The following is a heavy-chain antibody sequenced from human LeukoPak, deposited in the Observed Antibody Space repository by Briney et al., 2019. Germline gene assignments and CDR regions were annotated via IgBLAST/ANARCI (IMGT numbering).Heavy chain of an antibody. D-gene: IGHD2-2*01. Sequence: PGGSLRLSCAASGFTFSSYGMHWVRQAPGKGLEWVAFIRYDGSNKYYADSEKGRFTISRDNSKNTLYLQMNSLRAEDTAVYYCAKDIVVVQNGDYWGQGTLVTVSS. CDR2: IRYDGSNK. J-gene: IGHJ4*02. V-gene: IGHV3-30*02. CDR3: AKDIVVVQNGDY. CDR1: GFTFSSYG.